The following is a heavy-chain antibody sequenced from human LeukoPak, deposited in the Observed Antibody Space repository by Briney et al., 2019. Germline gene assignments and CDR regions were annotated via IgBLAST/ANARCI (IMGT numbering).Heavy chain of an antibody. J-gene: IGHJ3*02. D-gene: IGHD4-17*01. CDR3: ASFSPTVDNAFDI. CDR1: GGSFSGYY. V-gene: IGHV4-34*01. Sequence: SETLSFTCAVYGGSFSGYYWSWIRQPPGKGLEWIGEINHSGSTNYNPSLKSRVTISVDTSKNQFSLKLSSVTAADTAVYYCASFSPTVDNAFDIWGQGTMVTVSS. CDR2: INHSGST.